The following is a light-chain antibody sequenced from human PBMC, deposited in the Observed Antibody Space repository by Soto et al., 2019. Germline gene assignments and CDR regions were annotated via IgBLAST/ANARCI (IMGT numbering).Light chain of an antibody. CDR2: WAS. Sequence: DIVMTQSPDSLAVSLGERATINCKSSQSLLYSSNNKNYLAWYQQKPGQPPKLLISWASTREFGVPDRISGSGSATDFTLTISSLQAEDVAVYYCQQYYGFPRTFGQGTKVEIK. CDR3: QQYYGFPRT. J-gene: IGKJ1*01. CDR1: QSLLYSSNNKNY. V-gene: IGKV4-1*01.